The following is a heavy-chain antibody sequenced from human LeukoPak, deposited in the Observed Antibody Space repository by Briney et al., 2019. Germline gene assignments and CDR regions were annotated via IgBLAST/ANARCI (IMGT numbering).Heavy chain of an antibody. CDR1: GFTFSDYA. D-gene: IGHD7-27*01. CDR2: INGDSGLI. Sequence: HPGGSLRLSCAASGFTFSDYAMNWVRQAPMKGLEWVSHINGDSGLIDYAGSVRGRFTISRDNAQNSLYLQMTSLRAEDTAVYYCARDLNWGFDYWGQGILVTVSS. CDR3: ARDLNWGFDY. V-gene: IGHV3-48*01. J-gene: IGHJ4*02.